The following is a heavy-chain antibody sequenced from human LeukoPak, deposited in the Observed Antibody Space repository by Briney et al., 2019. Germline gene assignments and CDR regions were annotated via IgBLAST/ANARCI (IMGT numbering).Heavy chain of an antibody. CDR2: ISSSGTSR. D-gene: IGHD6-19*01. J-gene: IGHJ3*02. CDR3: ATEQWLDGNAFDI. CDR1: GFTFSDYY. Sequence: GGSLRLSCAASGFTFSDYYMSWIRQAPGKGLEWVSYISSSGTSRYNADSVKGRFTISRDNAKNSVYLQMNSLRAEDTAVYYCATEQWLDGNAFDIWGQGTMVTVSS. V-gene: IGHV3-11*04.